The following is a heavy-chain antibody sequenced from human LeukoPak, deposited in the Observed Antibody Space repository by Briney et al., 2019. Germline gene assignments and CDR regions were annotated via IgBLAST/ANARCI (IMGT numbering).Heavy chain of an antibody. CDR2: ISWNSGSI. D-gene: IGHD3-9*01. J-gene: IGHJ4*02. Sequence: GGSLRLSRAASGFTFDDYAMHWVRQAPGKGLEWVSGISWNSGSIGYADSVKGRFTISRDNAKNSLYLQMNSLRAEDTAVYYCARDRDILTVWGQGTLVTVSS. CDR1: GFTFDDYA. CDR3: ARDRDILTV. V-gene: IGHV3-9*01.